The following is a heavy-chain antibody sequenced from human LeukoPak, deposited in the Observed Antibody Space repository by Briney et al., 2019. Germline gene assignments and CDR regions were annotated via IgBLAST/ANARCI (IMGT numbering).Heavy chain of an antibody. CDR3: AKGDYGGNSDY. CDR1: GFTFSSYG. V-gene: IGHV3-30*18. CDR2: ISYDGSNK. Sequence: GGSLRLSCAASGFTFSSYGTHWVRQAPGKGLEWVAVISYDGSNKYYADSVKGRFTISRDNSKNTLYLQMNSLRAEDTAVYYCAKGDYGGNSDYWGQGTLVTVSS. D-gene: IGHD4-23*01. J-gene: IGHJ4*02.